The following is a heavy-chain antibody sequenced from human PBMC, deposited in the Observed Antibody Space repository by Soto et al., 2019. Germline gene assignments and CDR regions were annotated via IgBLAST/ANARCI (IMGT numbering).Heavy chain of an antibody. CDR2: TYYRSRFFS. V-gene: IGHV6-1*01. CDR3: VRDRYSSSGWFDP. D-gene: IGHD3-10*01. Sequence: SQTLSLTCALSGDSVSSYSAAWNWIRHSPSGGLEWLGRTYYRSRFFSDYAESVKSRIIINPDTSKNQFSLQLKSVTPEDTAVYYCVRDRYSSSGWFDPWGQGTPVTVSS. J-gene: IGHJ5*02. CDR1: GDSVSSYSAA.